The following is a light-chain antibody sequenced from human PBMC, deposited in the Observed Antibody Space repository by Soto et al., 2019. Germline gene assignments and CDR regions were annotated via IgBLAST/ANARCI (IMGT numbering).Light chain of an antibody. J-gene: IGKJ1*01. CDR3: LQLRSYPWT. V-gene: IGKV3-20*01. Sequence: EIVLTQSPGTLSLSPGERATLSCRASQSVSSSYLAWYQQKPGQAPRLLIYGASSRATGIPDRFSGSGSGTDFTLTISSLQPEDFATYYCLQLRSYPWTFGQGTKVDIK. CDR2: GAS. CDR1: QSVSSSY.